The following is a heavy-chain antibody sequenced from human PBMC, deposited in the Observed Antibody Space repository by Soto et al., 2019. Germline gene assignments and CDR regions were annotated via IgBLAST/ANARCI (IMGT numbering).Heavy chain of an antibody. V-gene: IGHV3-33*01. J-gene: IGHJ6*03. CDR2: IWYDGSNK. CDR1: GFTFSSYG. CDR3: ARSSGWHQSYYYYLEV. D-gene: IGHD6-19*01. Sequence: QVQLVESGGGVVQPGRSLRLSCAASGFTFSSYGMHWVRQAPGKGLEWVAVIWYDGSNKYDADSVKGRFTISRDNSKNTLYLTVNGMEDDDTAVYYCARSSGWHQSYYYYLEVWCKGTTVTVSS.